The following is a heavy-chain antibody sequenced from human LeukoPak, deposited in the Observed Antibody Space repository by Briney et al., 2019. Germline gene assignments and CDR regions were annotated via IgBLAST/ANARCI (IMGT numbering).Heavy chain of an antibody. J-gene: IGHJ6*02. CDR3: ARYYYDSSGYGMDV. D-gene: IGHD3-22*01. CDR2: IYYCGST. CDR1: GGSINNYY. Sequence: SETLSLTCTVSGGSINNYYWSWIRQPPGKGLEWIGYIYYCGSTNYNPSLKSRVTISVDMSMKQSSLKVGYVTVEDRAVYYCARYYYDSSGYGMDVWGQGTTVTVSS. V-gene: IGHV4-59*01.